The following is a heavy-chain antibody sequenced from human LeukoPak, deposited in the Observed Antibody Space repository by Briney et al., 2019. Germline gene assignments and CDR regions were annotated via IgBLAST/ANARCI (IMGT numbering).Heavy chain of an antibody. J-gene: IGHJ4*02. CDR3: ARHPIQNVWFGELKTGPFDY. Sequence: GESLKISCKGSGYSFTSYWIGWVRQMPGKGLEWMGIIYPGDSDTRYGPSFQGQVTISADKSISTAYLQWSSLKASDTAMYYCARHPIQNVWFGELKTGPFDYWGQGTLVTVSS. CDR2: IYPGDSDT. V-gene: IGHV5-51*01. D-gene: IGHD3-10*01. CDR1: GYSFTSYW.